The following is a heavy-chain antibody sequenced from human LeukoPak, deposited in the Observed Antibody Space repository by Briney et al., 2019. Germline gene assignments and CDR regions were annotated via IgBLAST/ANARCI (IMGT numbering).Heavy chain of an antibody. CDR2: INPSGGST. Sequence: ASVKVSCKASGYTFTSYYMHWVRQTPGQGLEWMGIINPSGGSTSCAQKFQGRVTMTRDTSTSTVYMELSSLRSEDTAVYYCARRETGSYYYYGMDVWGQGTTVTVSS. CDR1: GYTFTSYY. D-gene: IGHD3-9*01. J-gene: IGHJ6*02. V-gene: IGHV1-46*01. CDR3: ARRETGSYYYYGMDV.